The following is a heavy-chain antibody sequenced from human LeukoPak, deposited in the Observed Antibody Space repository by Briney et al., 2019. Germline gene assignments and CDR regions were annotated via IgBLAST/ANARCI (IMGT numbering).Heavy chain of an antibody. Sequence: SETLSLTCSVSNGSINSYYWNWIRRPPGKGLEWIGYIYYNGNTNYSPSLKSRVTMSVDTSKNLFSLKVSSVTAADTAVYYCARGRSNYYGMDVWGQGTTVTVSS. D-gene: IGHD1-26*01. J-gene: IGHJ6*02. CDR2: IYYNGNT. CDR1: NGSINSYY. CDR3: ARGRSNYYGMDV. V-gene: IGHV4-59*01.